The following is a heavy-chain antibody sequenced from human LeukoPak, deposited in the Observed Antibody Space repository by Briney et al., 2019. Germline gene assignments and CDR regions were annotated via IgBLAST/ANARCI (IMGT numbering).Heavy chain of an antibody. V-gene: IGHV3-15*01. CDR3: ARGSSWYGDPRGFDN. CDR1: GFTFSNAW. J-gene: IGHJ4*02. CDR2: ITSKTAGGAT. Sequence: GGSLRLSCATSGFTFSNAWMSWVRQAPGKGLEWVGRITSKTAGGATDYAAPVKGRFTISRDNSNLTMYLQINSLRGEDTAVYHCARGSSWYGDPRGFDNWGQGALVTVSS. D-gene: IGHD4-17*01.